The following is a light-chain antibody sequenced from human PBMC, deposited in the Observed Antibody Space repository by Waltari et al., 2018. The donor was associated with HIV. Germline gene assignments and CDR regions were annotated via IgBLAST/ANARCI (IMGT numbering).Light chain of an antibody. CDR1: SRDVGGYTL. CDR2: EVS. CDR3: CAYAGSTTYVI. Sequence: QSALPQPASVSGSPGQSITLSCTGTSRDVGGYTLVSLYQQHPGKAPKLMIYEVSKRPSGVSNRLSGSKSGNTASLTISGLQDEDEADYYCCAYAGSTTYVIFGGGTKLTVL. V-gene: IGLV2-23*02. J-gene: IGLJ2*01.